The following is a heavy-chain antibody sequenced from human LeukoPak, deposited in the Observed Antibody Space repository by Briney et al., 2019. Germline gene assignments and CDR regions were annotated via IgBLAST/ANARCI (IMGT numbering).Heavy chain of an antibody. Sequence: ASVKVSCKASGYTFTNYGISWVRQAPGQGLEWMGWISADNGDTNYAQNLQDRVTMTTDTSTSTVYMELRSLRSDDTAVYYCARDWDCSGGACRDCFDPWGQGTLVTASS. V-gene: IGHV1-18*01. CDR1: GYTFTNYG. J-gene: IGHJ5*02. D-gene: IGHD2-15*01. CDR3: ARDWDCSGGACRDCFDP. CDR2: ISADNGDT.